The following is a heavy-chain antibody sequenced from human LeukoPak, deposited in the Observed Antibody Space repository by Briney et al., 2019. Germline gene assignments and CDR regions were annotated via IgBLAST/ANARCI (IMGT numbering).Heavy chain of an antibody. J-gene: IGHJ4*02. CDR1: GFTFSSYA. CDR2: ISGSGGST. CDR3: AKDRGGYPDY. D-gene: IGHD5-18*01. Sequence: HTGEPLRLSCAASGFTFSSYAMSWVRQAPGKGLEWVSAISGSGGSTYYADSVKGRFTISRDNSKNTLYLQMNSLRAEDTAVYYCAKDRGGYPDYWGQGTLVTVSS. V-gene: IGHV3-23*01.